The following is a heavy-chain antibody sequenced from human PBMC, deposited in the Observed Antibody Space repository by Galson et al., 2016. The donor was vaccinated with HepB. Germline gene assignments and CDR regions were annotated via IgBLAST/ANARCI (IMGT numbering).Heavy chain of an antibody. CDR1: GGSIRSGGYY. CDR2: IYYSGST. Sequence: LSLTCTVSGGSIRSGGYYWSWIRQHPGKGLEWIGYIYYSGSTYYNPSLKSRITINPDTSNNQFSLQLNSVTPEDTALYYCARVGQFFEAVSGYYYYFGMDVWGQGTAVTVSS. CDR3: ARVGQFFEAVSGYYYYFGMDV. D-gene: IGHD6-19*01. J-gene: IGHJ6*02. V-gene: IGHV4-31*03.